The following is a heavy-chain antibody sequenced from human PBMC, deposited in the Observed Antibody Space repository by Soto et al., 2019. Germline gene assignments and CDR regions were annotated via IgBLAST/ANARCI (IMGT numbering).Heavy chain of an antibody. Sequence: PGGSLRLSCAASGFTFNNYWMHWVRQAPGKGLVWVSRINSDGSSTNYADSVKGRFTISRDNAKNTLYMQMNSLRAEDTAVYYCARVFHYYGSGNYPFDYWGQGTLVTVSS. J-gene: IGHJ4*02. V-gene: IGHV3-74*01. D-gene: IGHD3-10*01. CDR3: ARVFHYYGSGNYPFDY. CDR1: GFTFNNYW. CDR2: INSDGSST.